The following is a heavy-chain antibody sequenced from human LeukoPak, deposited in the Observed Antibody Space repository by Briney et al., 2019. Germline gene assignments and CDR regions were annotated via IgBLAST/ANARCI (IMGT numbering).Heavy chain of an antibody. D-gene: IGHD3-22*01. CDR2: ISGSGGST. CDR1: GFTFSSYA. Sequence: GGSLRLSCAASGFTFSSYAMSWVRQAPGKGLEWVSAISGSGGSTYYADSVKGRFTISRDNSKNTLYLQMNSLRAEDTAVYYCANSPPYYYDSSGSPRGAFDIWGQGTMVTVSS. V-gene: IGHV3-23*01. CDR3: ANSPPYYYDSSGSPRGAFDI. J-gene: IGHJ3*02.